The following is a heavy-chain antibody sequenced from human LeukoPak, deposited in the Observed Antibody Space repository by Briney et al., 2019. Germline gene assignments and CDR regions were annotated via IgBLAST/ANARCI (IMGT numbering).Heavy chain of an antibody. D-gene: IGHD3-3*01. CDR3: AKARLEWLLYSFDY. J-gene: IGHJ4*02. CDR2: ISGSGGST. CDR1: GFTFSSYA. V-gene: IGHV3-23*01. Sequence: GGSLRLSCAASGFTFSSYAMSWVRQAPGKGLEWVSAISGSGGSTYYADSVKGRFTISRDNSKNTLYLQLNSLRAEDTAVYYCAKARLEWLLYSFDYWGQGTLVTVSS.